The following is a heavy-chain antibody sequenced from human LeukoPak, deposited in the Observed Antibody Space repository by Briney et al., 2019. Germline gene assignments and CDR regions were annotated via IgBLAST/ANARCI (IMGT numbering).Heavy chain of an antibody. J-gene: IGHJ4*02. V-gene: IGHV4-59*03. CDR3: AKGETVTTSPFDH. Sequence: SETLSLTCAVSGVSMSHFHWNWFRQPPGKGLEWVGSIFYNEDANYNPSVKSRATMSVDMSKRQLSLRLTYVTAADTAVYYCAKGETVTTSPFDHWGQGILVTVSS. CDR1: GVSMSHFH. CDR2: IFYNEDA. D-gene: IGHD4-17*01.